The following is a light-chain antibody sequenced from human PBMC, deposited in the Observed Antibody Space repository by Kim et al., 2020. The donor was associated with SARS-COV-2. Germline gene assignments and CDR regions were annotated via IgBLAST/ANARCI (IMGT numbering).Light chain of an antibody. CDR2: GKN. Sequence: SSELTQDPAVSVALGQTVRITCQGDSLRIYYASWYQQKPGQAPVLVIYGKNNRPSGIPDRFSGSSSGNTASLTITGAQPDDESDYYCKSRDSSGNVVFGGGTQLTVL. V-gene: IGLV3-19*01. CDR1: SLRIYY. CDR3: KSRDSSGNVV. J-gene: IGLJ2*01.